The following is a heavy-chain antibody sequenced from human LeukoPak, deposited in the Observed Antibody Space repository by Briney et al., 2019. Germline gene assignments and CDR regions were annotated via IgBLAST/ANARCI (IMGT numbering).Heavy chain of an antibody. CDR3: ARGTYYDILTGYIHYYYGMDV. CDR1: GFTFSSYG. CDR2: IWYDGSNK. Sequence: GGSLRLSCAASGFTFSSYGMHWVRQAPGKGLEWVAVIWYDGSNKYYADSVKGRFTISRDNSKNTLYLQMNSLRAEDTAVCYCARGTYYDILTGYIHYYYGMDVWGQGTTVTVSS. V-gene: IGHV3-33*01. J-gene: IGHJ6*02. D-gene: IGHD3-9*01.